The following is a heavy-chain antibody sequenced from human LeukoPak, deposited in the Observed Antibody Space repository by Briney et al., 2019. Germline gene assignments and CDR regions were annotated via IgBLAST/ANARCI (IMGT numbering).Heavy chain of an antibody. CDR1: GFTFSSYS. CDR2: ISTSSSPI. D-gene: IGHD3-22*01. CDR3: ARDASYYFDTSAPGYFDY. J-gene: IGHJ4*02. Sequence: GGSLRLSCVASGFTFSSYSMNWVRQAPGKGLEWVSYISTSSSPIYYADSVRGRFTISRDSAKNSLYLQMSSLRAEDTAIYYCARDASYYFDTSAPGYFDYWGQGTLVTVSS. V-gene: IGHV3-48*01.